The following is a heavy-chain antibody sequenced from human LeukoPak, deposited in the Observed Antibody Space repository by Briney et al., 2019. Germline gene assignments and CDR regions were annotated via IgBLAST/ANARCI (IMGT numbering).Heavy chain of an antibody. CDR3: AKIGGSSIAARPPLYYYYYYMDV. D-gene: IGHD6-6*01. J-gene: IGHJ6*03. V-gene: IGHV3-30*02. CDR1: GFTFSSYG. Sequence: GGSLRLSCAASGFTFSSYGMHWVRQAPGKGLEWVAFIRYDGSNKYYADSVKGRFTISRDNSKNTLYLQMNSLRAEDTAVYYCAKIGGSSIAARPPLYYYYYYMDVWGKGTTVTVSS. CDR2: IRYDGSNK.